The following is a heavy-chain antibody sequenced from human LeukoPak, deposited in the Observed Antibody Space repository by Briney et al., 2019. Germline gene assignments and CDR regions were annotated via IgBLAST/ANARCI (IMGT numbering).Heavy chain of an antibody. CDR2: ISGNGGDT. D-gene: IGHD3-22*01. CDR3: AREGITTDAFDI. CDR1: GFTFSTYS. V-gene: IGHV3-23*01. J-gene: IGHJ3*02. Sequence: GGSLRLSCAASGFTFSTYSMSWVRQAPGKGLEWVSVISGNGGDTFYADSVKGRFTISRDNAKNTLYLQMNSLRAEDTAVYYCAREGITTDAFDIWGQGTMVTVSS.